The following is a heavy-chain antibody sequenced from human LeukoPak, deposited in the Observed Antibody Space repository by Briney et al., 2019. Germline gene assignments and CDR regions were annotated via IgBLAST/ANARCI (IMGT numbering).Heavy chain of an antibody. D-gene: IGHD2-21*02. J-gene: IGHJ4*02. CDR3: ARGLEEFCGGDCYAFDY. V-gene: IGHV1-2*02. CDR2: INPNSGGT. Sequence: ASVKVSCKASGYTFTGYYMHWVRQAPGQGLEWMGWINPNSGGTNYAQKFQGRVTMTRDTSISTAYMELSRLRSDDTAVYYCARGLEEFCGGDCYAFDYWGQGTLVTVSS. CDR1: GYTFTGYY.